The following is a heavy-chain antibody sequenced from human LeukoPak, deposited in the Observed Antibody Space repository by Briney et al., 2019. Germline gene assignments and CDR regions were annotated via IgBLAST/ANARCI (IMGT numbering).Heavy chain of an antibody. CDR1: GGSISTGGYY. Sequence: PSGTPSLTCGVSGGSISTGGYYWSWIRQPPEEGLGWMGYIYNSGSTYYNPSLKSQVTISVDTSKNTFSLKLSSVTASDTAVYYCARDKSGYSLLDYWGLGTLVTVSS. V-gene: IGHV4-31*11. D-gene: IGHD5-12*01. CDR2: IYNSGST. J-gene: IGHJ4*02. CDR3: ARDKSGYSLLDY.